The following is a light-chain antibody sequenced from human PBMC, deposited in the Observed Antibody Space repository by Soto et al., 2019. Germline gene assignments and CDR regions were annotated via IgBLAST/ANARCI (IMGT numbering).Light chain of an antibody. CDR3: RQYGDSPLT. Sequence: DIVLTQSPGTLSLSPGERATLSCSASQTVSSSYLAWYQQKPGQAPRLLIYGASTRAAGIPDRFSGSGSGTDFTLTISRLEPEDFAVYYCRQYGDSPLTFGQGTNVEI. CDR1: QTVSSSY. V-gene: IGKV3-20*01. J-gene: IGKJ1*01. CDR2: GAS.